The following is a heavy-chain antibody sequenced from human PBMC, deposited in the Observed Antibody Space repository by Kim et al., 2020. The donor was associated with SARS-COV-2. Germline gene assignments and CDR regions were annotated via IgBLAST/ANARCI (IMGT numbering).Heavy chain of an antibody. CDR2: IKQDGSQK. D-gene: IGHD6-19*01. J-gene: IGHJ4*02. CDR3: ARTVTGTTESFDY. V-gene: IGHV3-7*03. CDR1: GFTFGSYW. Sequence: GGSLRLSCAASGFTFGSYWMTWVRQAPGKGLEWVANIKQDGSQKYYVDSVKGRFTISRDDAKNSLYLQMNSLRAEDTAVYYCARTVTGTTESFDYWGQG.